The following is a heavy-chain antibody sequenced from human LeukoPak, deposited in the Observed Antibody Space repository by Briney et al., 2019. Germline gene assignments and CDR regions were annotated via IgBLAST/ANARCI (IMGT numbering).Heavy chain of an antibody. V-gene: IGHV3-9*03. J-gene: IGHJ6*02. CDR3: AKVYDYGVTRDYYGMDV. Sequence: PGGSLRLSCAASGFTFDDYAMHWVRQAPGKGLEWVSGISWNSGSIGYADSVKGRFTISRDNAKNSLYLQMNSLRAEDMALYYCAKVYDYGVTRDYYGMDVWGQGTTVTVSS. CDR2: ISWNSGSI. CDR1: GFTFDDYA. D-gene: IGHD4-17*01.